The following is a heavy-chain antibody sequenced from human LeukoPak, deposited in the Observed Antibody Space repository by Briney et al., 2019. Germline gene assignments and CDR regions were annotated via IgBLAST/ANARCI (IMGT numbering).Heavy chain of an antibody. J-gene: IGHJ5*02. Sequence: SETLSLTCTVSGGSVSSYYWSWIRQPPGKGLEWIGYIYTRGKTNSNPSLKGRVTISGDTSKNQFSLKLISVTAADTAVYYCARHLHSDGSGSYLNWLDPWGQGILVTVSS. CDR2: IYTRGKT. CDR1: GGSVSSYY. D-gene: IGHD3-10*01. CDR3: ARHLHSDGSGSYLNWLDP. V-gene: IGHV4-4*09.